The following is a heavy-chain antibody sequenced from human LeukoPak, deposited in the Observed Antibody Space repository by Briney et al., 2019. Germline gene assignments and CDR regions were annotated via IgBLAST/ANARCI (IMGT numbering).Heavy chain of an antibody. D-gene: IGHD6-19*01. CDR2: INPSGGST. CDR3: ARASSWLAFDY. V-gene: IGHV1-46*01. J-gene: IGHJ4*02. Sequence: GASVKVSCKASGYTFTSYYMHWVRQAPGQGLEWMGIINPSGGSTSYAQKFQGRDTMTRDTSTSTVYMELSSLRSEDTAVYYCARASSWLAFDYWGQGTLVTVSS. CDR1: GYTFTSYY.